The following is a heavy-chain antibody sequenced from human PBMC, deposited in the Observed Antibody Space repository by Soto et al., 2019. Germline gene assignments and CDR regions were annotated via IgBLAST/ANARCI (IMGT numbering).Heavy chain of an antibody. CDR2: IIPILGSA. Sequence: QVQLVQSGAEVKKPGSSVKVSCKASGGTLISNAISWVRQAPGQGLEWLGGIIPILGSAIYAQKFQDRVTMTADEATSTTYMELNSLRSEDAAVYYGTSRERVDAFDIWGQGTMVTVSS. J-gene: IGHJ3*02. CDR3: TSRERVDAFDI. CDR1: GGTLISNA. V-gene: IGHV1-69*01. D-gene: IGHD1-26*01.